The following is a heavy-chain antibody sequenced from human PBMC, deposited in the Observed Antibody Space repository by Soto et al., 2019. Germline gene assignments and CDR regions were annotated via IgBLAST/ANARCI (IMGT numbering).Heavy chain of an antibody. D-gene: IGHD3-9*01. V-gene: IGHV4-31*03. CDR3: AGSLRYFDWLQDAFDI. Sequence: QVQLQESGPGLVKPSQTLSLTCTVSGGSISSGGYYWSWIRQHPGKGLEWIGYIYYSGSTYYNPSLKSRVTISVDTSKNQFSLKLSSVTAADTAVYYCAGSLRYFDWLQDAFDILGQGTMVTVSS. CDR1: GGSISSGGYY. J-gene: IGHJ3*02. CDR2: IYYSGST.